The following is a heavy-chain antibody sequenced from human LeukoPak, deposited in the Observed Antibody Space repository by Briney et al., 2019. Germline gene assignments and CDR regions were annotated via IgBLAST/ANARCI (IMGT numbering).Heavy chain of an antibody. J-gene: IGHJ4*02. Sequence: TGGSLRLSCAASGFTFSSYAMHWVRQAPGKGLEWVSVISYDGSNKYYADSVKGRFTISRDNSKNTLYLQMNSLRAEDTALYYCARGRNLVAISGYFDYWGQGTLVTVSS. V-gene: IGHV3-30-3*01. CDR1: GFTFSSYA. D-gene: IGHD3-22*01. CDR2: ISYDGSNK. CDR3: ARGRNLVAISGYFDY.